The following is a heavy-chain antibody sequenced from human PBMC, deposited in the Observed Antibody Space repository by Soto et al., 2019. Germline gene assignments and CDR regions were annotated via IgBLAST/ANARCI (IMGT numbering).Heavy chain of an antibody. D-gene: IGHD5-18*01. CDR2: LYYSGGT. CDR1: RGSITSSSYY. CDR3: ARAGYSYGFDS. J-gene: IGHJ4*02. V-gene: IGHV4-39*01. Sequence: PSETLSLTCTVSRGSITSSSYYWGWIRQPPGRGLEWIGSLYYSGGTYYKPSLKSRVTISVDTSKSQFSLKMTSVTAEDTAVYYCARAGYSYGFDSRGQGTLVTVSS.